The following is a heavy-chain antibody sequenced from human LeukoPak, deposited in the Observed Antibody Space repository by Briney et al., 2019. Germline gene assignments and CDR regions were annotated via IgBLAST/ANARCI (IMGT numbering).Heavy chain of an antibody. V-gene: IGHV4-59*01. J-gene: IGHJ4*02. CDR1: GGSIISYH. Sequence: PSETLSLTCTISGGSIISYHWSWIRQPPGKGLEWIGYIYYSGSTNYNPSLKSRVTISVDTSKNQFSLNLRSVTAADTAVYYCARGSRDGYNHFDYWGQGTLVTVSS. CDR2: IYYSGST. D-gene: IGHD5-24*01. CDR3: ARGSRDGYNHFDY.